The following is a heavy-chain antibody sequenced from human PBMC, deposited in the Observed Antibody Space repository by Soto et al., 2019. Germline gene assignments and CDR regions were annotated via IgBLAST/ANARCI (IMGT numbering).Heavy chain of an antibody. CDR3: ARSDILTGSPVDV. J-gene: IGHJ6*02. Sequence: GPWKSSETLSLTCTVSGGSISSGDYYWSWIRQPPGKGLEWIGYIYYSGSTYYNPSLKSRVTISVDTSKNQFSLKLSSVTAADTAVYYCARSDILTGSPVDVWGQGTTVTVSS. CDR2: IYYSGST. D-gene: IGHD3-9*01. CDR1: GGSISSGDYY. V-gene: IGHV4-30-4*01.